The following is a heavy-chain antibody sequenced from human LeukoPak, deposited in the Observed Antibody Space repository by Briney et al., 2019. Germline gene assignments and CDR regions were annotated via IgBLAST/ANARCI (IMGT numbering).Heavy chain of an antibody. J-gene: IGHJ5*02. CDR2: IYHSGST. D-gene: IGHD3-10*01. CDR1: GGSISGYY. V-gene: IGHV4-30-2*01. CDR3: ARGITMVRGVITFFDP. Sequence: KASETLSLTCSVSGGSISGYYWSWIRQPPGKGLEWIGYIYHSGSTYYNPSLKSRVTISVDRSKNQFSLKLSSVTAADTAVYYCARGITMVRGVITFFDPWGQGTLVTVSS.